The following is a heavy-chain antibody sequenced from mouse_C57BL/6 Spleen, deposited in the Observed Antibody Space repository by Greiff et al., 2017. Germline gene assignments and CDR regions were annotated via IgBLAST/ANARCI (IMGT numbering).Heavy chain of an antibody. Sequence: EVQGVESGGDLVKPGGSLKLSCAASGFTFSSYGMSWVRQTPDKRLEWVATISSGGSYTYYPDSVKGRFTISRDNAKNTLYLQMSSLKSEDTAMYYCARHVNYGNYVYAMYYWGQGTSVTVSS. CDR3: ARHVNYGNYVYAMYY. D-gene: IGHD2-1*01. J-gene: IGHJ4*01. V-gene: IGHV5-6*01. CDR1: GFTFSSYG. CDR2: ISSGGSYT.